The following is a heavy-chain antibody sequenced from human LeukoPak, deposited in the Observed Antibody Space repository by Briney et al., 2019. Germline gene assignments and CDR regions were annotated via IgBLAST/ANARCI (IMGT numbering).Heavy chain of an antibody. V-gene: IGHV1-69*04. J-gene: IGHJ4*02. CDR1: GGTFSSYA. D-gene: IGHD3-22*01. CDR2: IIPILGIA. Sequence: ASVKVSCKASGGTFSSYAISWVRQAPGQGLEWLGRIIPILGIANYAQKFQGRVTITADKSTSTAYMELSSLRSEDTAVYYCARTYYDSSGYYFDYWGQGTLVTVSS. CDR3: ARTYYDSSGYYFDY.